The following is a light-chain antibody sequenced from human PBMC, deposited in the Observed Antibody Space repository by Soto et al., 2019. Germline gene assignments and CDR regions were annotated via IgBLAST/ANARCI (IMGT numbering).Light chain of an antibody. V-gene: IGKV3-20*01. Sequence: EIVLTQTTATLSLSPGERATLSCRASQSVSSYLAWYQQKPGRAPRLLIYGASSRATGIPDRFSGGGSGTDFTLTISRLEPEDFAVYYCQQYGSSPLTFGGGTNVDI. CDR3: QQYGSSPLT. CDR1: QSVSSY. J-gene: IGKJ4*01. CDR2: GAS.